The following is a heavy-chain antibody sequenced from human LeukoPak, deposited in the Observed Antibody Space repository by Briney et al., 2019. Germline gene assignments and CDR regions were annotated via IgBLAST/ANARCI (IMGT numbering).Heavy chain of an antibody. CDR3: AREGPVITGYVDY. V-gene: IGHV1-18*01. CDR2: ISGTNGNI. CDR1: GYTFFSYG. Sequence: ASVKVSCKASGYTFFSYGISWVRQAPGQGLEWMGWISGTNGNIKYAQKFQGRVTMTTDTSTNTAYMELRSLRSDDTAVYYCAREGPVITGYVDYWGQGTLVTVSS. D-gene: IGHD3-22*01. J-gene: IGHJ4*02.